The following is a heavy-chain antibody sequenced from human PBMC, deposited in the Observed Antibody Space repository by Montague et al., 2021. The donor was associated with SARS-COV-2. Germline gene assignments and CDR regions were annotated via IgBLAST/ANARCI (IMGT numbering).Heavy chain of an antibody. V-gene: IGHV4-39*01. Sequence: SQTLSPTCTVSGGSISSSSYYWGWIRQPPGKGLEWIGSIYYSGSTYYNPSLKSRVTISVDTSKNQFSLKLSSVTAADTAVYYCAIEVGAMVYYYGMDVWGQGTTVTVSS. J-gene: IGHJ6*02. D-gene: IGHD1-26*01. CDR2: IYYSGST. CDR1: GGSISSSSYY. CDR3: AIEVGAMVYYYGMDV.